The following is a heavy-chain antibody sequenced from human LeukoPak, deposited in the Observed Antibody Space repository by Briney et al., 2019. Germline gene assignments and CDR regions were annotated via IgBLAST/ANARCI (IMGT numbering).Heavy chain of an antibody. J-gene: IGHJ4*02. CDR3: ARSPDFWSGYSYYFDY. CDR2: IYTSGGT. Sequence: SETLSLTCTVSGGSISSGSYYWSWIRQPAGKGLEWIGRIYTSGGTNYNPSLKSRVTISVDTSKNQFSLKLSSVTAADTAVYYCARSPDFWSGYSYYFDYWGQGTLVTVSS. V-gene: IGHV4-61*02. CDR1: GGSISSGSYY. D-gene: IGHD3-3*01.